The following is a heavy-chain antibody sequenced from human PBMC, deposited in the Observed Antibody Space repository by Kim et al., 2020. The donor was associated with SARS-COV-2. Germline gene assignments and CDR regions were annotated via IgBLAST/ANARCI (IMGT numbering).Heavy chain of an antibody. V-gene: IGHV3-30*18. D-gene: IGHD6-13*01. Sequence: GGSLRLSCAASGFTFSSYGMHWVREAPGKGLEWVAIISYDGSRKYYVDSVKGRFTISRDNSKNTLYLQMNSLRAGDTALYYCVKDTTYTSSWFDYWGQGTLVTVSS. CDR1: GFTFSSYG. CDR2: ISYDGSRK. J-gene: IGHJ5*01. CDR3: VKDTTYTSSWFDY.